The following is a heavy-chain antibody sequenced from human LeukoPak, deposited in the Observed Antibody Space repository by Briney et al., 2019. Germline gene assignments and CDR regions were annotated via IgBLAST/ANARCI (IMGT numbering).Heavy chain of an antibody. D-gene: IGHD2-8*01. Sequence: PSGTLSLTCAVSGGSISSSNWWSWVRQPPGKGLEWIGYIYYSGNTNYNPSLKSRVTISVDTSKNQFSLTLRSVTAADTAVYYCARDTINGANDYWGQGTLVTVSS. CDR3: ARDTINGANDY. CDR2: IYYSGNT. V-gene: IGHV4-4*02. CDR1: GGSISSSNW. J-gene: IGHJ4*02.